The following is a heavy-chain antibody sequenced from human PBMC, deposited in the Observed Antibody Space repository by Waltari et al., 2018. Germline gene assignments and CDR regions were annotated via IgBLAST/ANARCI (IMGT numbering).Heavy chain of an antibody. CDR1: GFTFSSYE. V-gene: IGHV3-48*03. D-gene: IGHD1-26*01. CDR2: ISSSGDTI. Sequence: EVQLVESGGGLVQPGGSLRLSCAASGFTFSSYEMNWVRQAPGKGLEWVSYISSSGDTIFYADSVKGRFTISRDNAKNSLYLQMNSLRAEDTAVYYCARVAGGATDGVYWGQGTLVTVSS. J-gene: IGHJ4*02. CDR3: ARVAGGATDGVY.